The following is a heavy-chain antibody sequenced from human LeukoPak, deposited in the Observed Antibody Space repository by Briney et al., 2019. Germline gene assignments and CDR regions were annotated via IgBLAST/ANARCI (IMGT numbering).Heavy chain of an antibody. J-gene: IGHJ4*02. CDR1: GGSFSGYY. CDR2: INHSGST. D-gene: IGHD6-13*01. Sequence: SETLSLTCAVYGGSFSGYYWSWIRPPPGKGLEWIGEINHSGSTNYNPPLKSRVTISVDTSKNQFSLKLSSVTAADTAVYYCARRSSSWYFYWGQGTLVTVSS. V-gene: IGHV4-34*01. CDR3: ARRSSSWYFY.